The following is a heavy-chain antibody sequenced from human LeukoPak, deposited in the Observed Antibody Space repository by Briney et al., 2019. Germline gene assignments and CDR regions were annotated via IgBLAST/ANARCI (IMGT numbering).Heavy chain of an antibody. CDR1: GGTFISYA. V-gene: IGHV1-69*13. D-gene: IGHD3-16*02. CDR2: IIPIFGTA. Sequence: GASVKVSCKASGGTFISYAISWVRQAPGQGLEWMGGIIPIFGTANYAQKFQGRVTITADESTSTAYMELSSLRSEDTAVYYCASALIYDYVWGSYRYFDYWGQGTLVTVSS. CDR3: ASALIYDYVWGSYRYFDY. J-gene: IGHJ4*02.